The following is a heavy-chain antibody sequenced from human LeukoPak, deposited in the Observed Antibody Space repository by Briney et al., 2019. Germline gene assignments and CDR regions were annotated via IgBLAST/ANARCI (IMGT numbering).Heavy chain of an antibody. D-gene: IGHD3-22*01. CDR2: INHSGST. Sequence: SETLSLTCAVYGWSLSGYYWSWIRQPPGKGLEWIGEINHSGSTNYNPSLKSRVTISVDTSKNQFSLKLSSVTAADTAVYYCARGLPMIVVRWGAIDYWGQGTLVTVSS. V-gene: IGHV4-34*01. J-gene: IGHJ4*02. CDR1: GWSLSGYY. CDR3: ARGLPMIVVRWGAIDY.